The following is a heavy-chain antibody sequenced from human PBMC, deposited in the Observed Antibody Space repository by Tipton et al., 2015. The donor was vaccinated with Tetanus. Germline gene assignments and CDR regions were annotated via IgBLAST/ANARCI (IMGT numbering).Heavy chain of an antibody. J-gene: IGHJ5*02. Sequence: TLSLTCTVSGGSVSSGNYYWSWIRQPPGKELEWIGYIYYSGGTNYNPSLKSRVTISVDTSKNQVSLQLNSVTPEDSAIYYCVREMQQWIPEGGFDPWGQGTLVTVSS. D-gene: IGHD5-12*01. CDR2: IYYSGGT. V-gene: IGHV4-61*01. CDR3: VREMQQWIPEGGFDP. CDR1: GGSVSSGNYY.